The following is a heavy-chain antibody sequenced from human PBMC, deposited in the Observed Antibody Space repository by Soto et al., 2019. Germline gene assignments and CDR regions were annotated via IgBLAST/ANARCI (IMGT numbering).Heavy chain of an antibody. Sequence: PSETLSLTCTVSGGSVSSCSYYWSWIRQPPGKGLEWIGYIYYSGSTNYNPSLKSRVTISVDTSKNQFSLKLSSVTAADTAVYYCARDQGYIAARRGFDYWGQGTLVTVSS. D-gene: IGHD6-6*01. CDR2: IYYSGST. CDR3: ARDQGYIAARRGFDY. CDR1: GGSVSSCSYY. V-gene: IGHV4-61*01. J-gene: IGHJ4*02.